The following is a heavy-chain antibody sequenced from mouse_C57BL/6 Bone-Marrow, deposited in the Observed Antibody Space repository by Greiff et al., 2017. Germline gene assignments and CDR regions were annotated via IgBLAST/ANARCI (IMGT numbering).Heavy chain of an antibody. J-gene: IGHJ2*01. CDR3: AREGLGPFYFDY. V-gene: IGHV1-55*01. Sequence: QVQLQQPGAELVKPGASVKMSCKASVYTFTSYWITWVKQRPGQGLEWIGDIYPGSGSTNYNEKFKSKATLTVDTSSSTAYMQLSSLTSEDSAVYYCAREGLGPFYFDYWGQGTTLTVSS. CDR2: IYPGSGST. D-gene: IGHD4-1*01. CDR1: VYTFTSYW.